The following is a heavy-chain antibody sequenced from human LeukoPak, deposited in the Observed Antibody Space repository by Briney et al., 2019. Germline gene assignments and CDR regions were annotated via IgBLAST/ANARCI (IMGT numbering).Heavy chain of an antibody. V-gene: IGHV4-34*01. CDR3: ARGRGFGELLFFDY. Sequence: SETLSLTCAVYGGSFSGYYWSWIRQPPGKGLEWIGEINHSGSTNYNPSLKSRVTISVDTSKNQFSLKLSSVTAADTAVYYCARGRGFGELLFFDYWGQGTLVTVSS. CDR2: INHSGST. J-gene: IGHJ4*02. CDR1: GGSFSGYY. D-gene: IGHD3-10*01.